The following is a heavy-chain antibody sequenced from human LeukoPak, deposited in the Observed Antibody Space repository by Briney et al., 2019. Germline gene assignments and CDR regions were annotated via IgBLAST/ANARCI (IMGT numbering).Heavy chain of an antibody. CDR3: ASGGPTRGTLDN. CDR1: GFAFSSYG. Sequence: GGSLRLSCAASGFAFSSYGMYWVRQTPDKGLQWVAYLRKDATYSNYADSVRGRFTISRDNSKNTLDLQMSSLRVEDTAVYYCASGGPTRGTLDNRGPGALVTVSS. V-gene: IGHV3-30*02. D-gene: IGHD1-26*01. CDR2: LRKDATYS. J-gene: IGHJ4*02.